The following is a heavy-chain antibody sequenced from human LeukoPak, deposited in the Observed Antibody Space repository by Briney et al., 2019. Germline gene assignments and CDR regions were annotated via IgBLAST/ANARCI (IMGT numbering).Heavy chain of an antibody. CDR1: GFTFSTYS. CDR2: ISASSSTI. Sequence: GGSLRLSCETAGFTFSTYSVNWVRQAPGKGLEWVSYISASSSTIYYADSVKGRFTISRDNAKNSLYLQMNSLRAEDTAVYYCARDLGGSYYYFDYWGQGTLVTVSS. J-gene: IGHJ4*02. CDR3: ARDLGGSYYYFDY. D-gene: IGHD1-26*01. V-gene: IGHV3-48*01.